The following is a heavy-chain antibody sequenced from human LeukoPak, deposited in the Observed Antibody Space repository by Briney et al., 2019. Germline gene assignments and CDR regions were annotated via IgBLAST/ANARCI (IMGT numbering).Heavy chain of an antibody. J-gene: IGHJ4*02. V-gene: IGHV1-18*01. CDR2: ISGYTGNK. CDR3: ARAPRVASTGRFDY. CDR1: GYSFTSYG. D-gene: IGHD6-13*01. Sequence: GASVKVSCKTSGYSFTSYGVNWVRQAPGQGLEWLGWISGYTGNKDYAQKFQGRVTMTTDTSTTTAYMELRSLRSDDTAVYYCARAPRVASTGRFDYWGQGTLVTVSS.